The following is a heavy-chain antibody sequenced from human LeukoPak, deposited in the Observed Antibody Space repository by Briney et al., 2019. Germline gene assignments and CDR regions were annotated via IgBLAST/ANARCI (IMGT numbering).Heavy chain of an antibody. CDR1: GGSISSFY. J-gene: IGHJ3*02. V-gene: IGHV4-59*01. CDR3: ARDKGLPQAFDI. Sequence: ASETLSLTCTVSGGSISSFYWSWIRQPPGKGLEYIGYISYSETTSYNPSLKSRVTISVDTSKNQFSLKLTSVTAADTAVYYGARDKGLPQAFDIWGQGTMVTVSS. D-gene: IGHD5/OR15-5a*01. CDR2: ISYSETT.